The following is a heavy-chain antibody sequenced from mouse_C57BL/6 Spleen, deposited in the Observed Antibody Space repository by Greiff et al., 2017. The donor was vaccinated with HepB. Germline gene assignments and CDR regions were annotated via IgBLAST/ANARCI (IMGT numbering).Heavy chain of an antibody. CDR1: GFTFSSYA. D-gene: IGHD1-1*01. Sequence: DVMLVESGGGLVKPGGSLKLSCAASGFTFSSYAMSWVRQTPEKRLEWVATISDGGSYTYYPDNVKGRFTISRDNAKNNLYLQMSHLKSEDTAMYYCARDFYYGSSYSYYFDYWGQGTTLTVSS. CDR2: ISDGGSYT. CDR3: ARDFYYGSSYSYYFDY. V-gene: IGHV5-4*01. J-gene: IGHJ2*01.